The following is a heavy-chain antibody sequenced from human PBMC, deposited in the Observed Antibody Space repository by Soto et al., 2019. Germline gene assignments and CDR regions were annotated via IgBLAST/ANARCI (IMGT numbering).Heavy chain of an antibody. CDR2: MWSEGGNR. V-gene: IGHV3-33*01. Sequence: QVQLVESGGGVVQPGRSLRLSCAASGFAFSIYGMLWVRQAPGKGLEWVAVMWSEGGNRYYADSVEGRFTISRDNSKNTLYLQMNNLGTEDTGVYYCARGGAAGGLHGLDVWGPGTTVTVSS. J-gene: IGHJ6*02. CDR3: ARGGAAGGLHGLDV. CDR1: GFAFSIYG. D-gene: IGHD1-26*01.